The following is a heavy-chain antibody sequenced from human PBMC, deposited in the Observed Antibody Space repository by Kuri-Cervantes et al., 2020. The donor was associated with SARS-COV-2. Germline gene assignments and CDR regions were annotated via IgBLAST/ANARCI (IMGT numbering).Heavy chain of an antibody. D-gene: IGHD1-7*01. Sequence: GGSLRLSCTASGFTFGDYAMSWVRQAPGKGLEWVAVISHDGSNKYYADSVKGRFTISRDNSKNTLYLQMNSLRAEDTAVYYCARDNWNYGDAFDIWGQGTMVTVSS. V-gene: IGHV3-30-3*01. CDR2: ISHDGSNK. CDR3: ARDNWNYGDAFDI. CDR1: GFTFGDYA. J-gene: IGHJ3*02.